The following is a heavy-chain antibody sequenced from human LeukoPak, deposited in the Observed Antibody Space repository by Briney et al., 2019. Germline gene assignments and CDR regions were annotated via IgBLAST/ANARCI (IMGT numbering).Heavy chain of an antibody. CDR1: GVSISTYY. CDR3: ATYSRVPGTYHIEY. D-gene: IGHD6-19*01. J-gene: IGHJ4*02. V-gene: IGHV4-59*03. Sequence: SETLSLTCTVSGVSISTYYWTWIRQSPGKGLEWIGYVYYSGSTNYNPSFKSRVTMSIDTSKNQFSLKVNSVTAADTAVYYCATYSRVPGTYHIEYWGQGTLVTVSS. CDR2: VYYSGST.